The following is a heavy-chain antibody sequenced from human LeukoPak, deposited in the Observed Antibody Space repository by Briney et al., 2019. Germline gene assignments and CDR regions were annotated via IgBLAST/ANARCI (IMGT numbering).Heavy chain of an antibody. Sequence: SETLSLTCSVSGGSISSYYWSWIRQPPGKGLDWIGYIYYSGSTNYNPSLKSRVTISVDTSKNQFSLKLSSVTAADMAVYYCAKAVVVSTTHLGPFDTWGQGTMVTVSS. J-gene: IGHJ3*02. CDR2: IYYSGST. D-gene: IGHD3-22*01. CDR3: AKAVVVSTTHLGPFDT. V-gene: IGHV4-59*08. CDR1: GGSISSYY.